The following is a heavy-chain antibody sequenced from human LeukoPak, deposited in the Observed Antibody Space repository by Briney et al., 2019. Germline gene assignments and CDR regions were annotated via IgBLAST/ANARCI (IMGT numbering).Heavy chain of an antibody. J-gene: IGHJ4*02. CDR3: ARDLRGGEPGNFFDY. CDR2: INHSGST. CDR1: GGSFSGYY. Sequence: SETLSLTCAVYGGSFSGYYWSWIRQPPGKGLEWIGEINHSGSTNYNPSLKSRVTISVDTSKNQFSLKLSSVTAADTAVYYCARDLRGGEPGNFFDYWGQGTLVTVSS. D-gene: IGHD3-3*01. V-gene: IGHV4-34*01.